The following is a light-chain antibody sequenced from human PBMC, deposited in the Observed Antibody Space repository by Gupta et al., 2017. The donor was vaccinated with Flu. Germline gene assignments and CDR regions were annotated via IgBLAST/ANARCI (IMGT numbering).Light chain of an antibody. V-gene: IGLV1-47*01. CDR2: RSS. Sequence: QSVLTPPPSLSEPPAPSVPISCSGSFSDIGINFVYWSQHLPGTAPKLLISRSSQRPSGVPDRFSGSKSGTSASLAISGLRSEDEADYYCASWDDNQSGWVFGGGTKLTVL. CDR1: FSDIGINF. CDR3: ASWDDNQSGWV. J-gene: IGLJ3*02.